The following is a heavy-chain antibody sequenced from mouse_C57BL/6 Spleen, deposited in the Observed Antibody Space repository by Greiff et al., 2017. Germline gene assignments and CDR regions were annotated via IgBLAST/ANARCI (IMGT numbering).Heavy chain of an antibody. CDR3: ARPPNYYDSSYSFAY. Sequence: EVKLVESGGGLVQPGGSLKLSCAASGFTFSDYYMYWVRQTPEKRLEWVAYISNGGGSTYYPDTVKGRFTISRDNAKNTLYLQMSRLKSEDTAMYYCARPPNYYDSSYSFAYWGQGTLVTVSA. CDR2: ISNGGGST. J-gene: IGHJ3*01. CDR1: GFTFSDYY. D-gene: IGHD1-1*01. V-gene: IGHV5-12*01.